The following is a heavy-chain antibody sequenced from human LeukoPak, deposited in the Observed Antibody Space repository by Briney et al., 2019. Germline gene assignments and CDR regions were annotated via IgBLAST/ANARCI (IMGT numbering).Heavy chain of an antibody. CDR3: ASPVKYYDTWSGYPPFDY. CDR1: GGTFSSYA. D-gene: IGHD3-3*01. CDR2: IIPIFGTA. J-gene: IGHJ4*02. V-gene: IGHV1-69*13. Sequence: ASVKVSCKASGGTFSSYAFSWVRQAPGQGLEWMGGIIPIFGTANYAQKFQGRVTITADESTSTAYMELSSLRSEDTAIYYCASPVKYYDTWSGYPPFDYWGQGTLVTVSS.